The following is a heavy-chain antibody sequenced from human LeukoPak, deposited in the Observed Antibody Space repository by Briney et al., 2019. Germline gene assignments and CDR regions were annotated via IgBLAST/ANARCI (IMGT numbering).Heavy chain of an antibody. CDR3: ARGLTYYDFWSGYPGVGGWFDP. J-gene: IGHJ5*02. D-gene: IGHD3-3*01. CDR1: GFTFSSYA. CDR2: INHSGST. V-gene: IGHV4-34*01. Sequence: GSLRLSCAASGFTFSSYAMTWIRQPPGKGLEWIGEINHSGSTNYNPSLKSRVTISVDTSKNQFSLKLSSVTAADTAVYYCARGLTYYDFWSGYPGVGGWFDPWGQGTLVTVSS.